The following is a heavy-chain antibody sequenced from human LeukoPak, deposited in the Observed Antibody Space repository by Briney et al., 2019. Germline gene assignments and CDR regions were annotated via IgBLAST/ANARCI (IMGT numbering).Heavy chain of an antibody. D-gene: IGHD3-10*01. Sequence: SETLSLTCTVSGGSISSYCWSWIRQPAGKGLEWIGRIYTSGSTNYNPSLKSRVTMSVDTSKNQFSLKLSSVTAADTAVYYCARGDYYGSGSYYPFDYWGQGTLVTVSS. CDR1: GGSISSYC. CDR3: ARGDYYGSGSYYPFDY. V-gene: IGHV4-4*07. J-gene: IGHJ4*02. CDR2: IYTSGST.